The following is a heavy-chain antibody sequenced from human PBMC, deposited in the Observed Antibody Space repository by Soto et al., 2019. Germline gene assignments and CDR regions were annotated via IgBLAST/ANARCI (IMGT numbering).Heavy chain of an antibody. CDR3: AGRRTISMNY. CDR2: VSYSGNT. CDR1: GGSISTYY. D-gene: IGHD3-22*01. V-gene: IGHV4-59*01. J-gene: IGHJ4*02. Sequence: QVQLQESGPGLVKPSETLSLTCTVSGGSISTYYWSWVRQPPGKGLEWIGYVSYSGNTNYNPSLKIRITISVDTSKNQFSLTLISVTAADTAVYFCAGRRTISMNYWGQGTLVTVSS.